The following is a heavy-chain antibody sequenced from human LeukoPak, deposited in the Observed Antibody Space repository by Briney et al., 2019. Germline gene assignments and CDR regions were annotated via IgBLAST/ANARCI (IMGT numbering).Heavy chain of an antibody. D-gene: IGHD5-24*01. V-gene: IGHV4-4*09. J-gene: IGHJ4*02. CDR3: ARAEMATITPHFDY. CDR1: GGSISSYY. CDR2: IYTSGST. Sequence: SETLSLTCTVSGGSISSYYWSWIRQPPGKGLEWIGYIYTSGSTNYNPSLKSRATISVDTSKNQFSLKLSSVTAADTAVYYCARAEMATITPHFDYWGQGTLVTVSS.